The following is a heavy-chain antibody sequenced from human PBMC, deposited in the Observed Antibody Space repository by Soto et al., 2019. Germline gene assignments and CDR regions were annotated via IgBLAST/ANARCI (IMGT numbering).Heavy chain of an antibody. V-gene: IGHV3-64*01. D-gene: IGHD6-13*01. CDR2: ISNNGGNT. CDR3: AWAATFNAYDV. J-gene: IGHJ3*01. CDR1: GFTFSSFA. Sequence: EVQLVESGGGLVQPGGSLRLSCAAAGFTFSSFAMHWVRQAPGKGLKYVAAISNNGGNTYYANSVKGRFTISRDDSQNMVYLQMGSLRTEDMAVYYCAWAATFNAYDVWGQGTMVTVSS.